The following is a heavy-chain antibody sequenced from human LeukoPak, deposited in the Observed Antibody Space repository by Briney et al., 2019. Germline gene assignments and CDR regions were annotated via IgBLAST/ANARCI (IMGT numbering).Heavy chain of an antibody. D-gene: IGHD5-18*01. CDR1: GGSISSSSYY. Sequence: SETLSLTCTVSGGSISSSSYYWGWIRQPPGKGLEWIGSIYYSGSTYYNPSLKSRVTISVDTSKNQFSLKLSSVTAADTAVYYCARRYSYGYFDYWGQGTLVTVSS. CDR3: ARRYSYGYFDY. V-gene: IGHV4-39*07. CDR2: IYYSGST. J-gene: IGHJ4*02.